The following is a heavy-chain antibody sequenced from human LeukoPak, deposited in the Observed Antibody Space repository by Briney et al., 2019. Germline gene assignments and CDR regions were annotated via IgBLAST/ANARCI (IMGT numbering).Heavy chain of an antibody. CDR1: GGSISSGGYY. J-gene: IGHJ4*02. D-gene: IGHD1-26*01. CDR3: ASVPRGIVGFDY. Sequence: SETLSLTCTVSGGSISSGGYYWSWIRQHPGKGLEWIGYIYYSGSTYYNPSLKSRVTISVDTSKNQFSLKLSSVTAADTAVYYCASVPRGIVGFDYWGQGTLVTASS. CDR2: IYYSGST. V-gene: IGHV4-31*03.